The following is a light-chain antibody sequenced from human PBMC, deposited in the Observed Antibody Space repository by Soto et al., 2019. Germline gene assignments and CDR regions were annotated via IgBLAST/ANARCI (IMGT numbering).Light chain of an antibody. V-gene: IGKV3-20*01. Sequence: EIVLTQSPGTLSLSPGERATLSCRASQSVTNNQLAWFRQKRGQAPRLLIHDASSRATGIPDRFSGSGSGTDFTLTISRLEPEDFAVYYCQQYGGSPRTFGQGTKVDIK. CDR1: QSVTNNQ. CDR2: DAS. J-gene: IGKJ1*01. CDR3: QQYGGSPRT.